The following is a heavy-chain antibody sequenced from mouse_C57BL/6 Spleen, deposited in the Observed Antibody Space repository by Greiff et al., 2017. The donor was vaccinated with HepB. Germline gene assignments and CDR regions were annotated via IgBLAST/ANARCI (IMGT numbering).Heavy chain of an antibody. D-gene: IGHD1-1*01. Sequence: EVQRVESGGGLVKPGGSLKLSCAASGFTFSDYGMHWVRQAPEKGLEWVAYISSGSSTIYYADTVKGRFTIYRDNAKNTLFLQMTSLRSEDTAMYYCARPYYGSSPWFAYWGQGTLVTVSA. CDR3: ARPYYGSSPWFAY. CDR1: GFTFSDYG. V-gene: IGHV5-17*01. CDR2: ISSGSSTI. J-gene: IGHJ3*01.